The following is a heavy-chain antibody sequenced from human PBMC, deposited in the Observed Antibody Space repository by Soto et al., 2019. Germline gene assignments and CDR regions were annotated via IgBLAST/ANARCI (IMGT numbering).Heavy chain of an antibody. CDR2: ISSSSSTI. V-gene: IGHV3-48*02. CDR3: AREMSIAVAGTLDYYGMDV. D-gene: IGHD6-19*01. J-gene: IGHJ6*02. CDR1: GFTFSSYS. Sequence: EVQLVESGGGLVQPGGSLRLSCAASGFTFSSYSMNWVRQAPGKGLEWVSYISSSSSTIYYADSVKGRFIISRDNAKNSLYLQMNSLRDEDTAVYYCAREMSIAVAGTLDYYGMDVWGQGTTVTVSS.